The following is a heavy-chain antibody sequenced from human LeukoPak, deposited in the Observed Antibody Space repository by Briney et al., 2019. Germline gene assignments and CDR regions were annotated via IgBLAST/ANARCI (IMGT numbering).Heavy chain of an antibody. D-gene: IGHD3-22*01. V-gene: IGHV4-59*12. CDR1: GGSISSYY. CDR3: AREDWGYYDSSGFTDP. J-gene: IGHJ5*02. CDR2: IYYSGST. Sequence: SETLSLTCTVSGGSISSYYWSWIRQPPGKGLEWIGYIYYSGSTNYNPSLKSRVTISVDTSKNQFSLKLSSVTAADTAVYYCAREDWGYYDSSGFTDPWGQGTLVTVSS.